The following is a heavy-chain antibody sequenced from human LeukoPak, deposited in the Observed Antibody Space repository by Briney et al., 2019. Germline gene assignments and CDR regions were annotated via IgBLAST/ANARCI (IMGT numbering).Heavy chain of an antibody. J-gene: IGHJ4*02. CDR2: IGSSGANI. Sequence: GGSLRLSCAASGFTFSSYAMSWVRQAPGKGLEWVSSIGSSGANIYYADSVKGRFTISRDNSKNTLYLQMNSLRAEDTAVYYCARDTRTFDYWGQGTLVTVSS. V-gene: IGHV3-23*01. CDR1: GFTFSSYA. CDR3: ARDTRTFDY. D-gene: IGHD1-26*01.